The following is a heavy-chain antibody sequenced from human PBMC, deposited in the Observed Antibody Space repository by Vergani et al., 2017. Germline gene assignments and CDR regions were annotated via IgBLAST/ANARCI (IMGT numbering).Heavy chain of an antibody. CDR2: MSSGDSI. J-gene: IGHJ6*03. D-gene: IGHD2-2*02. CDR3: ARDQVPAAIRLNVGNYMDV. Sequence: QVQLVESGGGLVKPGGSLRLSCAASGFTFSDHYMSWVRQAPGKGLEWISYMSSGDSIYYADSVKCRFTVSRDNTKNTLYLHMNSLRAEDTAVYYCARDQVPAAIRLNVGNYMDVWGKGTTVIVSS. V-gene: IGHV3-11*04. CDR1: GFTFSDHY.